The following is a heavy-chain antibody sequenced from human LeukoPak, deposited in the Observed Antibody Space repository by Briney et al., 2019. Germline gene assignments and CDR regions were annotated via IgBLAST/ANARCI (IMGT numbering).Heavy chain of an antibody. CDR3: ARSIYGSGSPFDY. D-gene: IGHD3-10*01. CDR1: GYTFTGYY. V-gene: IGHV1-2*02. Sequence: ASVKVSCKASGYTFTGYYMHWVRQAPGQGLERMGWINPNSGGTNYAQKFQGRVTMTRDTSISTAYMELSRLRSDDTAVYYCARSIYGSGSPFDYWGQGTLVTVSS. CDR2: INPNSGGT. J-gene: IGHJ4*02.